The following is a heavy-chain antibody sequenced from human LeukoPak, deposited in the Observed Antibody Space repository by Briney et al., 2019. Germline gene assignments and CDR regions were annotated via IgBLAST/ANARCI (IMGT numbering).Heavy chain of an antibody. CDR1: GFTFTSSA. Sequence: ASVKVSCKASGFTFTSSAMQWVRQARGQRLEWIGWIVVGSGNTNYAQKFQERVTITRDMSTSTAYMEVSSLRSEDTAVYYCAADTTGTTWYNWFDPWGQRTLVTVSS. D-gene: IGHD1-1*01. V-gene: IGHV1-58*02. CDR3: AADTTGTTWYNWFDP. CDR2: IVVGSGNT. J-gene: IGHJ5*02.